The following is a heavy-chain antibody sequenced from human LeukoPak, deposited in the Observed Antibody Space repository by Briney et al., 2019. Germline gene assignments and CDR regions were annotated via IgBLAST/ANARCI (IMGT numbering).Heavy chain of an antibody. CDR1: GFTFSSYA. Sequence: GGSLRLSCAASGFTFSSYAMTWVRQAPGKGLEWVSGISGGGGSTYYADSVKGRFTNSRDNSKNTLYLQMKSLRAEDTAVYYCAKSRYGYNVPPSDAFDVWGQGTMVTVSS. CDR2: ISGGGGST. V-gene: IGHV3-23*01. J-gene: IGHJ3*01. CDR3: AKSRYGYNVPPSDAFDV. D-gene: IGHD5-24*01.